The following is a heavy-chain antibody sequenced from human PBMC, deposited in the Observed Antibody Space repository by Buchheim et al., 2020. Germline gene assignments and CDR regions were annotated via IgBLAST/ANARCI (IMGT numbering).Heavy chain of an antibody. CDR1: GFTFSSYG. CDR3: ARDGCNSTSCSVFGAYYYYYGMDV. Sequence: QVQLVESGGGVVQPGRSLRLSCAASGFTFSSYGMHWVRQAPGKGLEWVAVIWYDGSNKYYADSVKGRFTISRDNSKNTLYLQMNSLRAEDTAVYYCARDGCNSTSCSVFGAYYYYYGMDVWGQGTT. J-gene: IGHJ6*02. CDR2: IWYDGSNK. D-gene: IGHD2-2*01. V-gene: IGHV3-33*01.